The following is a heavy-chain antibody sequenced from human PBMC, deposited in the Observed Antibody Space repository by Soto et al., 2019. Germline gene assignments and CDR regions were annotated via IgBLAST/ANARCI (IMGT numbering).Heavy chain of an antibody. D-gene: IGHD2-15*01. CDR2: IYHSGST. Sequence: QLQLQESGSGLVKPSQTLSLTCAVSGGSISSGGYSWSWIRQPPGKGLEWIGYIYHSGSTYYNPSLKSRVTISVDRSKNQFSLKLSSVTAADTAVYYCARVSHRYCSGGSCLAPNIYYYYGMDVWGQGTTVTVSS. CDR3: ARVSHRYCSGGSCLAPNIYYYYGMDV. J-gene: IGHJ6*02. CDR1: GGSISSGGYS. V-gene: IGHV4-30-2*01.